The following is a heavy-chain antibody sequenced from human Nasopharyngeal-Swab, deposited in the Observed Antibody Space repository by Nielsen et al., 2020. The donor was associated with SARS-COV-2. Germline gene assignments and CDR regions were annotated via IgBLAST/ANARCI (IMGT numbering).Heavy chain of an antibody. V-gene: IGHV3-33*08. J-gene: IGHJ4*02. Sequence: GESLKISCAASGFTFDDYGMHWVRQAPGKGLEWVAVIWYDGSNKYYADSVKGRFTISRDNSKNTLYLQMNSLRAEDTAVYYCARDYYDSSGYYYFDYWGQGTLVTVSS. CDR3: ARDYYDSSGYYYFDY. CDR2: IWYDGSNK. D-gene: IGHD3-22*01. CDR1: GFTFDDYG.